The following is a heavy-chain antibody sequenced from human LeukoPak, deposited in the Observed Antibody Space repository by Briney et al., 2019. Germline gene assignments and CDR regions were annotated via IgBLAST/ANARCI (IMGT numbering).Heavy chain of an antibody. D-gene: IGHD6-19*01. CDR2: IRYDGSKK. Sequence: GGSLRLSCAASGFTFSRYGIHWVRQAPGKGLEWVAFIRYDGSKKYYADSVRGRFTISRDNAKNSLYLQMSSLRAEDTALYYCVRETPIAVAGTIYFYFYMDVWGKGTTVTVSS. CDR3: VRETPIAVAGTIYFYFYMDV. CDR1: GFTFSRYG. J-gene: IGHJ6*03. V-gene: IGHV3-30*02.